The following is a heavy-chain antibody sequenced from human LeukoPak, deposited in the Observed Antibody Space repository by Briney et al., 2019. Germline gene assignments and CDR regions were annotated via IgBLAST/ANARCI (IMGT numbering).Heavy chain of an antibody. J-gene: IGHJ4*02. CDR3: ARSARSLRYFDWSH. D-gene: IGHD3-9*01. Sequence: SVKVSCKASGGTLSSYAISWVRQAPGQGLEWMGGIIPIFGTANYAQKFQGRVTITADESTSTAYMELSSLRSEDTAVYYCARSARSLRYFDWSHWGQGTLVTVSS. V-gene: IGHV1-69*13. CDR2: IIPIFGTA. CDR1: GGTLSSYA.